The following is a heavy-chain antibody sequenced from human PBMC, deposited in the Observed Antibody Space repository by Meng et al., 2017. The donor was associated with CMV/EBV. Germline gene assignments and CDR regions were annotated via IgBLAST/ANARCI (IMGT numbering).Heavy chain of an antibody. Sequence: SETLSLTCTVSGASVATDSYYWGWIRQPPGKGLEWIGYIYNTGSTKYNPSLQTRVTVSVDTPKNQFSLKWSSVTAADTATYYWARETVSASGGIDPWGRGTLVTVSS. V-gene: IGHV4-61*01. D-gene: IGHD2/OR15-2a*01. CDR1: GASVATDSYY. CDR3: ARETVSASGGIDP. CDR2: IYNTGST. J-gene: IGHJ5*02.